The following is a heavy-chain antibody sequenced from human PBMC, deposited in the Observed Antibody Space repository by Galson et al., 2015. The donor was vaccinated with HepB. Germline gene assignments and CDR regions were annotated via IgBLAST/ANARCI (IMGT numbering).Heavy chain of an antibody. D-gene: IGHD3-3*01. CDR1: GGTFESYS. CDR3: ARDPLNYDFSSGPHPQPYGMDV. CDR2: IIPIFGTP. J-gene: IGHJ6*02. V-gene: IGHV1-69*13. Sequence: SVKVSCKAFGGTFESYSINWVRQAPGQGLEWMGGIIPIFGTPNYAQKLQGRVTIIADESTSTAYMELSSLTSEDTAIYYCARDPLNYDFSSGPHPQPYGMDVWGQGTTVTVSS.